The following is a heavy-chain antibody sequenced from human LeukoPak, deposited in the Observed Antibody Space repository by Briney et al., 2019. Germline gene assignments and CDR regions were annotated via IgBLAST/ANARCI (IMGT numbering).Heavy chain of an antibody. V-gene: IGHV3-30-3*01. J-gene: IGHJ4*02. CDR2: TSSDLNVK. CDR1: GFTFRNYV. Sequence: GGSLGLSCAASGFTFRNYVIHWVRQAPGKGLEWVAVTSSDLNVKLYADSVKGRFTISRDNSRSTLYLQMNSLRPEDTAIYYCAREGYYGSGSPPSLYFDYWAREPWSPSPQ. CDR3: AREGYYGSGSPPSLYFDY. D-gene: IGHD3-10*01.